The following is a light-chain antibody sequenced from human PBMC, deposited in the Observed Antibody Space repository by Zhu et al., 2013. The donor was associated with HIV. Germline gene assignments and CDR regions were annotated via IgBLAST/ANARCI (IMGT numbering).Light chain of an antibody. V-gene: IGKV3-15*01. J-gene: IGKJ2*02. CDR3: LQSNSYPRT. CDR2: GAS. CDR1: QSVSSN. Sequence: EIVMTQSPATLSVSPGERATLSCRASQSVSSNLAWYKQKPGQPPRLLIYGASTRATGIPARFSGSGSGTEFTLTISSLQPEDFATYYCLQSNSYPRTFGQGTRLEIK.